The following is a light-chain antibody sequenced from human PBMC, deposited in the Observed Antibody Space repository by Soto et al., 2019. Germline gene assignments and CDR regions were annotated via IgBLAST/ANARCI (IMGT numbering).Light chain of an antibody. V-gene: IGLV1-44*01. CDR2: SNN. Sequence: QSALTQPPSASGTPGQRVTISCSGSSSNIGRNAVNWYQQLPGTAPKLLIYSNNQRPSGVPDRFSGSKSGTSASLAISGLQSEDEADYYCAPWDDSLNGYVFGTGTKVTVL. J-gene: IGLJ1*01. CDR3: APWDDSLNGYV. CDR1: SSNIGRNA.